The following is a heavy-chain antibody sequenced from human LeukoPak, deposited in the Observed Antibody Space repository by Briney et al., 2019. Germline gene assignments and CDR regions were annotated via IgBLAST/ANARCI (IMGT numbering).Heavy chain of an antibody. CDR1: GGSFSGYY. J-gene: IGHJ4*02. CDR3: SRGTDAYKCGNS. V-gene: IGHV4-34*01. D-gene: IGHD5-24*01. Sequence: SETLSLTCAVYGGSFSGYYWTWIRQPPGKGLGWIGEIHYSGRINYNPSLKSRVTISADTSNNHFSLKMNSVTAAGTAVYYCSRGTDAYKCGNSWGQGTLVTVSS. CDR2: IHYSGRI.